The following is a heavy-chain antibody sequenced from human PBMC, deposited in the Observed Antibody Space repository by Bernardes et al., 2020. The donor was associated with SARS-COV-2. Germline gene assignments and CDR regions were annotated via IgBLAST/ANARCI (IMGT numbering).Heavy chain of an antibody. CDR3: ITASRSPF. CDR1: GFTFRNAW. V-gene: IGHV3-15*01. Sequence: GGSLILSCAASGFTFRNAWMSWVRQAPGKGLEWVGRIKSKTDGGTTDYAAPVKGRFTISRDDSKDTLFLQMSSLKTEDTAVYYCITASRSPFWGQGTLVTVSS. J-gene: IGHJ4*02. CDR2: IKSKTDGGTT.